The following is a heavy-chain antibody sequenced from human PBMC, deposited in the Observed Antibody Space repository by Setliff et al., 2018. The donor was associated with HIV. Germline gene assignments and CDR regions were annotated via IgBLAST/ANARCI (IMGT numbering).Heavy chain of an antibody. CDR1: GDSISSSTFY. D-gene: IGHD2-21*01. CDR3: ARPRLRGSGAFDI. V-gene: IGHV4-39*01. Sequence: ETLSLTCTVSGDSISSSTFYWGWIRQPPGKGLEWIGSIYYSGTTYYNPSLKSRVAISVDTSKNQFSLKLSSVTAADTAVYYCARPRLRGSGAFDIWGQGTMVTVS. CDR2: IYYSGTT. J-gene: IGHJ3*02.